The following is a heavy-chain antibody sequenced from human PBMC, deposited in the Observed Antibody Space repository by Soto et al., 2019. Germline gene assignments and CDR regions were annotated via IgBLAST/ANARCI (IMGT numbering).Heavy chain of an antibody. V-gene: IGHV2-5*02. CDR2: IYWDDSY. D-gene: IGHD4-17*01. J-gene: IGHJ4*02. Sequence: QITLKESGPTLVKPPQTLTLTCTFSGFSLSTSGVGVGWIRQPPGKALEWLAVIYWDDSYHYSPSLRSRLTIPKDTSRNQVVRTRTNLYPVDTATYYCAHKGYGDYPLDYWGQGTLVTVSS. CDR3: AHKGYGDYPLDY. CDR1: GFSLSTSGVG.